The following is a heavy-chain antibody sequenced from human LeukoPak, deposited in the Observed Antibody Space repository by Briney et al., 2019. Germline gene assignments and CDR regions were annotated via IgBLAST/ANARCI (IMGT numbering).Heavy chain of an antibody. CDR1: GYTFTSYG. CDR2: INPNSGGT. V-gene: IGHV1-2*02. D-gene: IGHD3-10*01. Sequence: ASVKVSCKASGYTFTSYGISWVRQAPGQGLEWMGWINPNSGGTNYAQKFQGRVTMTRDTSISTAYMELSSLRSEDMAVYYCARDSANGSFDYWGQGTLVTVSS. J-gene: IGHJ4*02. CDR3: ARDSANGSFDY.